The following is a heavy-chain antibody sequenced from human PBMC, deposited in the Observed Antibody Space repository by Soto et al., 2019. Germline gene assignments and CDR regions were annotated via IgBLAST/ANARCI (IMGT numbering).Heavy chain of an antibody. Sequence: GGSLRLSCAASGFTFSSYLMSWVRQAPGKGLEWVANIKQDGSEKYYVDSVKGRFTISRDNAKNSLYLQMNSLRAEDTAVYYCARDRVRLPQYYYYMDVWGKGTTVTVSS. CDR1: GFTFSSYL. CDR2: IKQDGSEK. D-gene: IGHD1-1*01. CDR3: ARDRVRLPQYYYYMDV. V-gene: IGHV3-7*01. J-gene: IGHJ6*03.